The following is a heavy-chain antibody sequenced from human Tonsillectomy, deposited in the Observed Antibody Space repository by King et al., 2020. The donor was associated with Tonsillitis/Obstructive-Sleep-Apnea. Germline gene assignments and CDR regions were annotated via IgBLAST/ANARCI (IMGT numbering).Heavy chain of an antibody. V-gene: IGHV3-23*04. CDR3: AXDLVSYYDSXVFXAFDI. D-gene: IGHD3-22*01. CDR2: ISGSGXST. CDR1: GFTFSTYA. J-gene: IGHJ3*02. Sequence: VQLVESGGGLVQPGGSLRLSCAASGFTFSTYAMTWVRQAPGKGLEWVSVISGSGXSTYFADSVRGRFTISRDNSRTTLYLQMNSLRAEDTAVYYCAXDLVSYYDSXVFXAFDIXGXGTMVTVXX.